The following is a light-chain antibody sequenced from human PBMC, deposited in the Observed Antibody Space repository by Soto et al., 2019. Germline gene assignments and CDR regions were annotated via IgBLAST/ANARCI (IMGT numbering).Light chain of an antibody. CDR1: QSVSSSY. J-gene: IGKJ5*01. CDR2: GAS. CDR3: QQYGNSPIT. Sequence: EIVLTQSPGTLSLSPGERATLSCRVSQSVSSSYLAWYQQKPGQAPRLLISGASSRATGIPDRFSGSGSGTDFTLTISRLEPEDFAIYYCQQYGNSPITFGQGTRLEIK. V-gene: IGKV3-20*01.